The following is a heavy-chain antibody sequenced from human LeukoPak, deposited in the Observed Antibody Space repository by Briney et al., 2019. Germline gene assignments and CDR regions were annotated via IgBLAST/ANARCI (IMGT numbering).Heavy chain of an antibody. D-gene: IGHD3-22*01. CDR3: ATLYYYDSSGYPFDY. CDR1: GGTFSSYT. V-gene: IGHV1-2*06. J-gene: IGHJ4*02. Sequence: ASVKVSCKASGGTFSSYTISWVRQAPGQGLEWMGRINPNSGGTNYAQKFQGRVTMTRDASISTAYMELSRLRSDDTAVYYCATLYYYDSSGYPFDYWGQGTLVTVSS. CDR2: INPNSGGT.